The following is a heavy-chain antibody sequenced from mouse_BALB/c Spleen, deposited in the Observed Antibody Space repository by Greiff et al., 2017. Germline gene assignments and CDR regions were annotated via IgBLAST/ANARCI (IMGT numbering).Heavy chain of an antibody. CDR1: GYTFTSYW. V-gene: IGHV1S81*02. Sequence: VQLQQSGAELVKPGASVKLSCKASGYTFTSYWMHWVKQRPGQGLEWIGEINPGNGRTNYTEKFKSKATLTVDKSSSTAYMQLGSLTSEDSAVYYYASAWFAYWGQGTLVTVSA. J-gene: IGHJ3*01. CDR2: INPGNGRT. CDR3: ASAWFAY.